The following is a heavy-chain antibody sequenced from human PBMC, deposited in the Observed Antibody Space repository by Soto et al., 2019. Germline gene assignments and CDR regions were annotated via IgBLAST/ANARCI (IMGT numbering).Heavy chain of an antibody. CDR1: GGSVRSGRYY. Sequence: SETLSLTCTVSGGSVRSGRYYWSWIRQPPGKGLEWIGRIYATGTTDYNPSLKSRVMMSVDTSKKQFSLKLRSVTAADTAVYYCVRDGTKTLRDWFDPWGQGISVTVSS. J-gene: IGHJ5*02. CDR2: IYATGTT. D-gene: IGHD1-1*01. V-gene: IGHV4-61*01. CDR3: VRDGTKTLRDWFDP.